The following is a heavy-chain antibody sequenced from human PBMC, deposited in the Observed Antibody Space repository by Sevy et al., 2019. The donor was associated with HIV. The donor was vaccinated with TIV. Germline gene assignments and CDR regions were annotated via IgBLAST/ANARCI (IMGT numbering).Heavy chain of an antibody. J-gene: IGHJ4*02. Sequence: SETLSLTCAVSGYSISSGYYWGWIRQPPGKGLEWIGCIYHSGSTYYNPSLKSRVTISVDTSKNQFSLKLSSVTAADTAVYYCARDSRGTSIAAAGHFDYWGQGTLVTVSS. CDR3: ARDSRGTSIAAAGHFDY. V-gene: IGHV4-38-2*02. D-gene: IGHD6-13*01. CDR1: GYSISSGYY. CDR2: IYHSGST.